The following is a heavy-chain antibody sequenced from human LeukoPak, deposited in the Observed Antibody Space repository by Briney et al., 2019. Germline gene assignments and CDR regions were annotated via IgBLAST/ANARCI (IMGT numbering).Heavy chain of an antibody. V-gene: IGHV4-34*01. J-gene: IGHJ4*02. CDR1: GGSVSDYY. CDR2: SSHIERT. D-gene: IGHD3-16*01. Sequence: SETLSLTCAVYGGSVSDYYWSWIRQPPRKGLEWIGESSHIERTNYNPSLKRRVTISVDTSTNQFSLRLDSVTAAATAVYYCARESRTGQSYDKQFDFWGQGTLVTISA. CDR3: ARESRTGQSYDKQFDF.